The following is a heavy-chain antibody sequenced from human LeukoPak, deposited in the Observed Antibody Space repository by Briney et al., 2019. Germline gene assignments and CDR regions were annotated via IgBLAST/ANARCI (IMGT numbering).Heavy chain of an antibody. V-gene: IGHV1-2*02. Sequence: GASVKVSCKASGYTFTGYYMHLVRQAPGQGLEWMGWINPNSGGTNYAQKFQGRVTMTRGTSISTAYMELSRLRSDDTAVYYCARDGPVVVPAARDYRGMDVWGQGTTVTVSS. D-gene: IGHD2-2*01. J-gene: IGHJ6*02. CDR3: ARDGPVVVPAARDYRGMDV. CDR2: INPNSGGT. CDR1: GYTFTGYY.